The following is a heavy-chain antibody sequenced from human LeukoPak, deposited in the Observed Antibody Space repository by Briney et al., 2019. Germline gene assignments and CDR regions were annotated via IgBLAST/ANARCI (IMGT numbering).Heavy chain of an antibody. Sequence: ASVTVSCTASGYTFTSYGITWVRQAPGQGLEWMGWISIYSGDTNYAQNLQDRVTLTRDTSTTTAYMELRSLRSDDTAVYYCARSQWLDSFDYWGQGTLVTVSS. CDR3: ARSQWLDSFDY. D-gene: IGHD6-19*01. J-gene: IGHJ4*02. CDR2: ISIYSGDT. V-gene: IGHV1-18*01. CDR1: GYTFTSYG.